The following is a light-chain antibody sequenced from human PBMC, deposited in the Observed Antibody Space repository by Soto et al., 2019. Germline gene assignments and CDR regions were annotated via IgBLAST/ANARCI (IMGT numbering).Light chain of an antibody. V-gene: IGKV1-8*01. CDR2: AAS. CDR3: QQYYSYPIT. CDR1: QGISSY. J-gene: IGKJ5*01. Sequence: IQVTQSPSSLSASTGDRVTITCRASQGISSYLAWYQQKPGKAPKLLIYAASTLQSGVPSRFSGSGSGTDFTLTISCLQSEDFATYYCQQYYSYPITFGQGTRLEIK.